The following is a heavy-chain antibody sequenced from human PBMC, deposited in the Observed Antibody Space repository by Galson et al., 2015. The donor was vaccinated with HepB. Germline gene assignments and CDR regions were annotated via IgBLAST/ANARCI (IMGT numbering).Heavy chain of an antibody. J-gene: IGHJ4*02. CDR1: GFTFSSFW. CDR2: IKEDGSEK. CDR3: ARGLGYYGSGPRFDY. Sequence: LRLSCAASGFTFSSFWMNWVRQAPGKGLEWVANIKEDGSEKYYVDSVKGRFTISRDTAKNALYLQMNSLRVEDTAVYFCARGLGYYGSGPRFDYWGQGSLVTVSS. D-gene: IGHD3-10*01. V-gene: IGHV3-7*01.